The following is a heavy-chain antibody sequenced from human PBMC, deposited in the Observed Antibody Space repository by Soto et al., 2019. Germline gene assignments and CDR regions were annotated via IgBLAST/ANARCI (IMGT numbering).Heavy chain of an antibody. Sequence: QVQLVESGGGVVQSGRSPRLSCAASGFTFSSFGMHWVRQAPGKGLEWVALIWHDGTFTHYADSVKGRFTISRDNSKNMLYLQMNSPRADDTAVYYCARDRHFRGGPDDIWGQGTMVTVSS. V-gene: IGHV3-33*01. CDR2: IWHDGTFT. D-gene: IGHD3-3*02. J-gene: IGHJ3*02. CDR1: GFTFSSFG. CDR3: ARDRHFRGGPDDI.